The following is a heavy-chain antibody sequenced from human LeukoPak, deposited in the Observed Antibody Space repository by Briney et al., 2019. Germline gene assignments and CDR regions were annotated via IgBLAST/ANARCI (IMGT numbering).Heavy chain of an antibody. D-gene: IGHD3-10*01. CDR3: ARPINAYRFGELDY. J-gene: IGHJ4*02. CDR1: GFTFSSYG. V-gene: IGHV3-30*03. Sequence: PGGSLRLSCAASGFTFSSYGMHWVRQAPGKGLEWVAVISYDGSNKYYADSVKGRFTISRDNSKNTLYLQMNSLRAEDTAVYYCARPINAYRFGELDYWGQGTLVTVSS. CDR2: ISYDGSNK.